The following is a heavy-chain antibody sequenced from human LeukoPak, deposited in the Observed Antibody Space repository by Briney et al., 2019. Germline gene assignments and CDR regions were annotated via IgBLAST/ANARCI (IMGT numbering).Heavy chain of an antibody. CDR2: IRYDGSNK. Sequence: GGSLRLSCAASGFTFSSYGMHWVRQAPGKGLEWVAFIRYDGSNKYYADSVKGRFTISRDNSKNTLYLQMNSLRAEDTAVYYCARPRKRVYYDSKAGFDYWGQGTLVTVSS. J-gene: IGHJ4*02. CDR1: GFTFSSYG. V-gene: IGHV3-30*02. D-gene: IGHD3-22*01. CDR3: ARPRKRVYYDSKAGFDY.